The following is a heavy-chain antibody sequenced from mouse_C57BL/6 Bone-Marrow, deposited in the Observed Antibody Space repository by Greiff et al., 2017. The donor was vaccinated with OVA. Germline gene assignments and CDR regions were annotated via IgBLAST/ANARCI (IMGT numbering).Heavy chain of an antibody. V-gene: IGHV5-4*03. CDR3: ARGNYSNYAMDY. CDR1: GFTFSSYA. D-gene: IGHD2-5*01. CDR2: ISDGGSYT. Sequence: EVKVVESGGGLVKPGGSLKLSCAASGFTFSSYAMSWVRQTPEKRLEWVATISDGGSYTYYPDNAKGRFTISRDNAKNNLYLQMSHLKSEDTAMYYCARGNYSNYAMDYWGQGTSVTVSS. J-gene: IGHJ4*01.